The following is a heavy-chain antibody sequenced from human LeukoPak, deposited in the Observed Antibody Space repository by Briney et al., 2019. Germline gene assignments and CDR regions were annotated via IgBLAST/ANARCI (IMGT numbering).Heavy chain of an antibody. CDR1: GDSVSSNSAA. V-gene: IGHV6-1*01. D-gene: IGHD2-2*01. J-gene: IGHJ4*02. CDR2: TYYRSKWHN. Sequence: SQTLSLTCAISGDSVSSNSAAWNWIRQSPSRGLEWLGRTYYRSKWHNDYAVSVKSRITINPDTSKNQFSLQLSSVTAADTAVYYCARGLYCSSTSCCPDYWGQGTLVTVSS. CDR3: ARGLYCSSTSCCPDY.